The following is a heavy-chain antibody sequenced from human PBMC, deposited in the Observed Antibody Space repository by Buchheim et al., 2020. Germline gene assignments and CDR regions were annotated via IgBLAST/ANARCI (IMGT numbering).Heavy chain of an antibody. D-gene: IGHD5-12*01. J-gene: IGHJ4*02. Sequence: QVQLVESGGGLVKPGGSLRLSCAASGFTFSDYYMSWIRQAPGKGLEWVSYISSGSTIYYADSVKGRFTISRDNAKNSLYLQMNSLRAEDTAVYYCARFERGYEIWMDYWGQGTL. CDR2: ISSGSTI. CDR3: ARFERGYEIWMDY. CDR1: GFTFSDYY. V-gene: IGHV3-11*01.